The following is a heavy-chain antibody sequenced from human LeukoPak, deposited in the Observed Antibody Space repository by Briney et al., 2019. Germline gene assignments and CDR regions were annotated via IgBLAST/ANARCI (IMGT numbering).Heavy chain of an antibody. V-gene: IGHV7-4-1*02. Sequence: GASVKVSRKTSGYTFSSYTITWVRQAPGQRLEWMGWINTNTGNPTYAQGFTGRYVFSLDTSVSTAYLQISGLTADDTAVYFCGRDPRLGIRGYTYGYIDYWGQGTLVTVSS. CDR1: GYTFSSYT. D-gene: IGHD5-18*01. CDR2: INTNTGNP. J-gene: IGHJ4*02. CDR3: GRDPRLGIRGYTYGYIDY.